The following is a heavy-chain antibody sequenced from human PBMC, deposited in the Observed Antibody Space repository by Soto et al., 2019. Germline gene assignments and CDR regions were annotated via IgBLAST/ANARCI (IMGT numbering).Heavy chain of an antibody. CDR2: IYYSGST. CDR3: ARLFSWGGQPAAMKGYWFDP. Sequence: QVQLQESGPGLVKPSQTLSLTCTVSGGSISSGGYYWSWIRQHPGKGLEWIGYIYYSGSTYYNPSLKSRVTISVDTSKNQFSLKLSSVTAADTAVYYCARLFSWGGQPAAMKGYWFDPWGQGTLVTVSS. CDR1: GGSISSGGYY. V-gene: IGHV4-31*03. J-gene: IGHJ5*02. D-gene: IGHD2-2*01.